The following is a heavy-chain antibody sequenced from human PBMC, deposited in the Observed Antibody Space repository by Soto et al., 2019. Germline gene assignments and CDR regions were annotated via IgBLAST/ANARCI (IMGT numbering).Heavy chain of an antibody. V-gene: IGHV3-23*01. CDR3: AKDLVRGRWLQFDY. J-gene: IGHJ4*02. D-gene: IGHD1-26*01. CDR1: GFTFSSYD. Sequence: PGGSLRLSCAASGFTFSSYDMTWVRQAPGKGLEWVSAISGNGDRTYYADSVKGRFTISRDSSKNTLYLQMNSLRADDTAVYYCAKDLVRGRWLQFDYWGQGTLVTVSS. CDR2: ISGNGDRT.